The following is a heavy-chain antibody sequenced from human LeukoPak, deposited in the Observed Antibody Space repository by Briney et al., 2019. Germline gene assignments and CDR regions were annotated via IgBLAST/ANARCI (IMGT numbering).Heavy chain of an antibody. V-gene: IGHV4-61*01. J-gene: IGHJ6*02. Sequence: TSETPSLTCTVSGGSVSSGSYYWSWIRQPPGKGLEWIGYIYYSGSTNYNPSLKSRVTISVDTSKNQFSLKLSSVTAADTAVYYCARDISKETDDYYYYGMDVWGQGTTVTVSS. CDR3: ARDISKETDDYYYYGMDV. CDR1: GGSVSSGSYY. D-gene: IGHD1-14*01. CDR2: IYYSGST.